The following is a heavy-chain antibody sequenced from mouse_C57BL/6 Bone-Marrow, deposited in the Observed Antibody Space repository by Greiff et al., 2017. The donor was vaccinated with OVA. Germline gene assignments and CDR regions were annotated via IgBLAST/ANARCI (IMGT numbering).Heavy chain of an antibody. CDR1: GYTFTSYG. CDR3: ARTGVSFDY. CDR2: IYPRSGNT. J-gene: IGHJ2*01. V-gene: IGHV1-81*01. Sequence: VQLQESGAELARPGASVKLSCKASGYTFTSYGISWVKQRTGQGLEGIGEIYPRSGNTYYNEKFKGKATLTADKSSSTAYMELRSLTSEDSAVYFCARTGVSFDYWGQGTTLTVSS.